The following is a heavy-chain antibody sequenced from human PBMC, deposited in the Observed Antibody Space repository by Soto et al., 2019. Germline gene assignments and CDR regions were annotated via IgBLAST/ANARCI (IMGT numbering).Heavy chain of an antibody. CDR3: ASRKSSPYFDY. CDR1: GGSISSGDYS. Sequence: SETQSLTCPVSGGSISSGDYSWSWIRQPPGKGLEWIGYIYHSGSTYYNPSLKSRVTISVDRSKNQFSLKLSSVTAADTAVYYCASRKSSPYFDYWGQGTLVTVSS. J-gene: IGHJ4*02. D-gene: IGHD3-10*01. CDR2: IYHSGST. V-gene: IGHV4-30-2*01.